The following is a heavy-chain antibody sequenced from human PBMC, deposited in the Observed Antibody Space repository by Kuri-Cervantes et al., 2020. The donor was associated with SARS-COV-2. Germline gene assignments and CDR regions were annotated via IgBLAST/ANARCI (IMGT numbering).Heavy chain of an antibody. CDR3: ARTSYYDSSGYPGVEYFQH. D-gene: IGHD3-22*01. V-gene: IGHV3-11*04. CDR2: ISSSETTI. J-gene: IGHJ1*01. Sequence: LSLTCAASGFIFSDYYMSWIRQAPGKGLEWVSYISSSETTIYYADSVKGRFTISRDNAKNSLYLQMNSLRAEDTAVYYCARTSYYDSSGYPGVEYFQHWGQGTLVTVSS. CDR1: GFIFSDYY.